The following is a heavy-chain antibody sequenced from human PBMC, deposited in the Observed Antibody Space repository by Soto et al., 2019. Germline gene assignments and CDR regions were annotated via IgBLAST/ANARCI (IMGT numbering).Heavy chain of an antibody. D-gene: IGHD3-16*01. CDR1: GFTVSSNY. V-gene: IGHV3-66*02. CDR2: IYSGGST. Sequence: GGSLRLSCAASGFTVSSNYMSWVRQAPGKGLECVSVIYSGGSTYYSDSVKGRFTISRDNSKNTLYLQMHSLRAEDTAVYYRGGSWGGYYYYDMDVWGKGTTVTVSS. CDR3: GGSWGGYYYYDMDV. J-gene: IGHJ6*03.